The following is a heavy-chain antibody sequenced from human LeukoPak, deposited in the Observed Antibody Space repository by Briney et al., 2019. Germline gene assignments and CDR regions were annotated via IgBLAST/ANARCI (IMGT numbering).Heavy chain of an antibody. Sequence: SQTLSLTCTVSGGSISSGGYYWSWIRQHPGKGLEWIGYIYYSGSTYYNPSFKSRVTISVDTSKNQFSLKLSSVTAADTAVYYCARDRKYYDSSGQDAFDIWGQGTMVTVSS. D-gene: IGHD3-22*01. V-gene: IGHV4-31*03. CDR1: GGSISSGGYY. CDR2: IYYSGST. J-gene: IGHJ3*02. CDR3: ARDRKYYDSSGQDAFDI.